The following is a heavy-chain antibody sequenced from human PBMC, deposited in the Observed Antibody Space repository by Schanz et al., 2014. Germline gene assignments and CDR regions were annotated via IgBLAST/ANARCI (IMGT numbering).Heavy chain of an antibody. Sequence: EVRLVESGGGLVQPGGSLRLSCEASGFDFNSYSMNWVRQVPGKGLEWLSYIATSSSTRHYADSVKGRVTISRDNAKNSVSLQMRRLRVEDTAVYYCARDSRPYYDCLTAYYSIDYWGQGTLVTVSS. V-gene: IGHV3-48*01. CDR2: IATSSSTR. J-gene: IGHJ4*02. CDR1: GFDFNSYS. CDR3: ARDSRPYYDCLTAYYSIDY. D-gene: IGHD3-9*01.